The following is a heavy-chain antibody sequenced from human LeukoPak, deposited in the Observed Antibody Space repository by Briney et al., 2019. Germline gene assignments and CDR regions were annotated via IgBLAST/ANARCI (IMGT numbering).Heavy chain of an antibody. CDR2: INPNSGGT. J-gene: IGHJ4*02. CDR1: GYTFTGYY. D-gene: IGHD2-15*01. V-gene: IGHV1-2*02. Sequence: ASVKVSCKASGYTFTGYYMHWVRQAPGQGLEWMGWINPNSGGTNYAQKFRGRVTMTRDTSISTAYMELSRLRSDDTAVYYCARDLDCSGGSCYLSHFDYWGQGTLVTVSS. CDR3: ARDLDCSGGSCYLSHFDY.